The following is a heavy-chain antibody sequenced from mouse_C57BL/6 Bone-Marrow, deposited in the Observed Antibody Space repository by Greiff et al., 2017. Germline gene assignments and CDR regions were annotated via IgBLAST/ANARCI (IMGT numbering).Heavy chain of an antibody. CDR3: ARDALTGPFAY. Sequence: EVKLMESGGGLVQSGRSLRLSCATSGFTFSDFYMEWVRQAPGKGLEWIAASRNKANDYTTEYSASVKGRFIVSRDTSQSFLYLQMNALRAEDTAIYYCARDALTGPFAYWGQGTMVTVSA. CDR2: SRNKANDYTT. V-gene: IGHV7-1*01. J-gene: IGHJ3*01. D-gene: IGHD4-1*01. CDR1: GFTFSDFY.